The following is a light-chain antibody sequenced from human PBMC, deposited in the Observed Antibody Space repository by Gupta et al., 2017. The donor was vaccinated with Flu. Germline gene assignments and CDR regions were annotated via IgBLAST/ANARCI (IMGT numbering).Light chain of an antibody. Sequence: PSSLAASVGDRVTITCQASQDISNYLNWYQQKPRKAPKLLIYDASNLETGVPSRFSGSGSGTDFTFTISSLKPEDIATYYCQQYDKLPSTFGGGTKVEIK. CDR3: QQYDKLPST. CDR2: DAS. CDR1: QDISNY. J-gene: IGKJ4*02. V-gene: IGKV1-33*01.